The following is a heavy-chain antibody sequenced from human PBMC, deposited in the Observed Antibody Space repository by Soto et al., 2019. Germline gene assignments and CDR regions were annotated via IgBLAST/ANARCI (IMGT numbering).Heavy chain of an antibody. CDR2: ISYDGSNK. D-gene: IGHD2-15*01. Sequence: QAQLVESGGGVVQSGTSLRLSCAASGFPFSSYGMHWVRQAPGKGLEWVAQISYDGSNKFYADSVKGRFTISRDNSKNTLYLQMSSLRAEDTAVYYCAGGQYYFDYCGQGTVVSVSS. J-gene: IGHJ4*02. CDR1: GFPFSSYG. V-gene: IGHV3-30*03. CDR3: AGGQYYFDY.